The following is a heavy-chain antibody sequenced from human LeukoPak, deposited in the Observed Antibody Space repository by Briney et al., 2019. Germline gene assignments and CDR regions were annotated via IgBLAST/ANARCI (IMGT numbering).Heavy chain of an antibody. Sequence: PGGSLRLSCSASGFTFSNHWMNWVRQAPGKGLEWVANINKDGSEKNYVDSVKGRCTITRDNAKNSLYLQMNYLRPEDTAVYYCARQDHGPDYWGQGTLVTVSS. V-gene: IGHV3-7*01. CDR2: INKDGSEK. CDR3: ARQDHGPDY. D-gene: IGHD1-14*01. J-gene: IGHJ4*02. CDR1: GFTFSNHW.